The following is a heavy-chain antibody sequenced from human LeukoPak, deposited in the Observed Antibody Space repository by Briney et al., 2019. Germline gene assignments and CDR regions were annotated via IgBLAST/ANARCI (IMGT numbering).Heavy chain of an antibody. Sequence: PSETLSFTCTVSGGPIYTYYWSWIRQPPGKGLEWIGYIYYSGSTNYNPSLKSRVTISIDMSKNQFSLKLSSVTAADTAVYYCARSNVVVPSITKGYYYYAMDVWGQGTTVTVSS. CDR2: IYYSGST. D-gene: IGHD2-2*01. CDR1: GGPIYTYY. CDR3: ARSNVVVPSITKGYYYYAMDV. V-gene: IGHV4-59*08. J-gene: IGHJ6*02.